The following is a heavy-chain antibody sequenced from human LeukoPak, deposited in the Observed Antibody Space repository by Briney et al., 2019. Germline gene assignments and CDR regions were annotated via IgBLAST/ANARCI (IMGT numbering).Heavy chain of an antibody. Sequence: GGSLRLSCAASGFTFSTYAMSWVRQAPGKGLEWVSAISGSGGIIYYADSVKGRFTISRDHSKNMLFMQMNSLSADDTAVYYCAKAAIAESSNWYGIDYWGQGTLVTVSS. CDR2: ISGSGGII. CDR1: GFTFSTYA. J-gene: IGHJ4*02. CDR3: AKAAIAESSNWYGIDY. D-gene: IGHD6-13*01. V-gene: IGHV3-23*01.